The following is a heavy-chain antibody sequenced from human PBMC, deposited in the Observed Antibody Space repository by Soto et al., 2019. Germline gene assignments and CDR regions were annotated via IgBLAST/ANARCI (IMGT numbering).Heavy chain of an antibody. CDR1: GGTLSSYA. CDR3: PRTTRLIVGPPRAFDI. Sequence: ASVEVSCKVAGGTLSSYAISWVRQVPGQRLERMGGIIPILGTANYAQKFQGRVTITADESTSTAYMELSSLRSEDTAVYYCPRTTRLIVGPPRAFDIWGQGTMVTISS. J-gene: IGHJ3*02. D-gene: IGHD1-26*01. V-gene: IGHV1-69*13. CDR2: IIPILGTA.